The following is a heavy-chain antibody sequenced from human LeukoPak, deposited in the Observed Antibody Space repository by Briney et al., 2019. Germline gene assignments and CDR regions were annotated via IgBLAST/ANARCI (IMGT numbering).Heavy chain of an antibody. J-gene: IGHJ6*03. D-gene: IGHD3-22*01. V-gene: IGHV4-34*01. CDR1: GGSFSGYY. CDR3: ARGRQDVTMIVVVMTAVSYYLDV. CDR2: MNPSGST. Sequence: PSETLSLTCAVYGGSFSGYYWTWIRQTPERGLEWIGEMNPSGSTNYNPSLKSRVTISVDTSKNQFSLELSSVTAADTAVYYCARGRQDVTMIVVVMTAVSYYLDVWGKGTTVTVS.